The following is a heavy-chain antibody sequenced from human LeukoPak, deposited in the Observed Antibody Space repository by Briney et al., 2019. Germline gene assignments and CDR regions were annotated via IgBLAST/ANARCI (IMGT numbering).Heavy chain of an antibody. CDR1: GGSFSGYY. V-gene: IGHV4-34*01. CDR2: INHSGST. D-gene: IGHD2-2*01. J-gene: IGHJ6*03. CDR3: ARPRPAAPRYYYYMDV. Sequence: SETLSLTCAVYGGSFSGYYWSWIRQPPGKGLEWIGEINHSGSTNYNPSLKSRVTISVDTSKNQFSLKLSSVTAADTAVYYCARPRPAAPRYYYYMDVWGKGTTVTVPS.